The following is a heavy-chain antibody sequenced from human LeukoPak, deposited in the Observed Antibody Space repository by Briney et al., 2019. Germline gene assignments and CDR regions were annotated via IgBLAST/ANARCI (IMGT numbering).Heavy chain of an antibody. CDR2: ISYDGSNK. CDR1: GFAFSSYA. Sequence: GRSLRLSCAASGFAFSSYAMHWVRQAPGKGLEWVAVISYDGSNKYYADSVKGRFTISRDNSKNTLYLQMNSLRAEDTAVYYCAGFPIVVVVAATQDYRGQGTLVTVSS. J-gene: IGHJ4*02. V-gene: IGHV3-30*04. CDR3: AGFPIVVVVAATQDY. D-gene: IGHD2-15*01.